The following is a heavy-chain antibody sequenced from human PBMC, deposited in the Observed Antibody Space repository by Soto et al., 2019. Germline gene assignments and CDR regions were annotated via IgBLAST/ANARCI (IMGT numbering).Heavy chain of an antibody. J-gene: IGHJ4*01. CDR1: GDSASSNSAA. V-gene: IGHV6-1*01. CDR2: TYYRSKWYY. D-gene: IGHD1-26*01. Sequence: QTLALSCAINGDSASSNSAAWSCVRQSKSRGLEWLGRTYYRSKWYYEYAVSLRGRITINPDTYKNQYSLQLNSVTPEETAVYFCARGEQYSGRIFDYWGQGTLDTVTS. CDR3: ARGEQYSGRIFDY.